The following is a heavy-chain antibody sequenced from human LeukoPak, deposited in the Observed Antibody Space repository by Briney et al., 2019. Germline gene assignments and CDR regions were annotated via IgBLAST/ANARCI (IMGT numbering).Heavy chain of an antibody. V-gene: IGHV3-74*01. D-gene: IGHD5-12*01. CDR3: ARDCGTSGCDF. CDR1: GFTLSDYW. Sequence: GGTLRLSCAASGFTLSDYWMHWVRQAPGKGLVWVSRISTDGSSTTNADSVKGRFTISRDNAKNMVYLQMNSLRVEDTAVYYCARDCGTSGCDFWGQGTLVTVSS. J-gene: IGHJ4*02. CDR2: ISTDGSST.